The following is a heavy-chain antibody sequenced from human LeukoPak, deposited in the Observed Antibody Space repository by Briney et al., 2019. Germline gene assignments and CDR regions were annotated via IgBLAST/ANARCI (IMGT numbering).Heavy chain of an antibody. D-gene: IGHD1-26*01. J-gene: IGHJ4*02. Sequence: GGSLRLSCAASGFTFGSSAMSWVRQAPGKGPEWVSTFSRSGPDTYYADSVKGRFTIFRDNSKNTLYLQMNSLGAEDTAVYFCAREGGGSYYGTFDYWGQGTLVTVSS. CDR1: GFTFGSSA. CDR3: AREGGGSYYGTFDY. CDR2: FSRSGPDT. V-gene: IGHV3-23*01.